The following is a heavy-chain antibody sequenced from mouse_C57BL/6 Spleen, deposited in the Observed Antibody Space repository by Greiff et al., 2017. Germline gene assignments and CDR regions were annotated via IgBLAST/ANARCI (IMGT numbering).Heavy chain of an antibody. V-gene: IGHV1-64*01. CDR2: IHTNSGST. D-gene: IGHD3-2*02. CDR3: ARAGDSSGYGFAY. J-gene: IGHJ3*01. CDR1: GYTFTSYW. Sequence: QVQLQQPGAELVKPGASVKLSCKASGYTFTSYWMHWVKQRPGQGLEWIGMIHTNSGSTNYNEKFKSKATLTVDKSSSTAYMQLSSLTSEDSAVYYCARAGDSSGYGFAYWGQGTLVTVSA.